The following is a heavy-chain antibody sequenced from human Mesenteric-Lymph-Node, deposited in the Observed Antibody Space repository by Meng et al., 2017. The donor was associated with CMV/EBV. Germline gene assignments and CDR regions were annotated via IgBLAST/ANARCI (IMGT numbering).Heavy chain of an antibody. V-gene: IGHV3-30-3*01. D-gene: IGHD3-3*02. Sequence: GGSLRLSCAASGFTFSTYAMHWVRQAPGKGLEWVTLISRDGSNKDYADSVKGRFTISRDNAKNSLYLQMNSLRAEDTAVYYCATISNPSAFDIWGQGTMVTVSS. CDR2: ISRDGSNK. CDR1: GFTFSTYA. CDR3: ATISNPSAFDI. J-gene: IGHJ3*02.